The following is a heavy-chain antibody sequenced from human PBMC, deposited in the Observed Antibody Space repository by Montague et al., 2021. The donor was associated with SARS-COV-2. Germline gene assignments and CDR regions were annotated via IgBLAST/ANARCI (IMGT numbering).Heavy chain of an antibody. CDR2: IYYSWST. CDR3: ARQRRYQLPITIFGVVVADAFDI. CDR1: GGSISSYY. D-gene: IGHD3-3*01. V-gene: IGHV4-59*08. Sequence: SETLSLTCTVSGGSISSYYWSWIRQPPGKGLEWIGYIYYSWSTNYNPSLKSRVTISVDTSKNQFSLQLSSVTAADTAVYYCARQRRYQLPITIFGVVVADAFDIWGQGTMVTVSS. J-gene: IGHJ3*02.